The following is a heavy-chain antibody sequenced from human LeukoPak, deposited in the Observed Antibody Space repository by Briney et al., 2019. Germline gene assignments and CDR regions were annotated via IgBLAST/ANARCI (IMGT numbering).Heavy chain of an antibody. V-gene: IGHV1-2*02. J-gene: IGHJ4*02. CDR3: ARVLGYCSGGSCLYFEY. Sequence: ASVKVSCKASGYTFTGYYMHWVRQAPGQGLEWMGWINPNSGGTNYAQKFQGRVTMTRDTSISTAYMELSRLRSDDTAVYYCARVLGYCSGGSCLYFEYWGQGTLVTVSS. CDR2: INPNSGGT. D-gene: IGHD2-15*01. CDR1: GYTFTGYY.